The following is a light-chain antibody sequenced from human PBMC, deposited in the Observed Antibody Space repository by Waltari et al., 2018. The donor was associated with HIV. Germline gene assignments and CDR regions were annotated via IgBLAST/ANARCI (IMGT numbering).Light chain of an antibody. CDR2: EVS. CDR1: SSDVGGYNY. Sequence: QSALTQPPSASVSPGQSVTISCTGTSSDVGGYNYVSWYQQHPGKAPKLMIYEVSKRPSGVPDRFSGSKSGNTASLTVSGLQAEDEADYYCSSYAGSNGGVFGTGTKVTVL. J-gene: IGLJ1*01. V-gene: IGLV2-8*01. CDR3: SSYAGSNGGV.